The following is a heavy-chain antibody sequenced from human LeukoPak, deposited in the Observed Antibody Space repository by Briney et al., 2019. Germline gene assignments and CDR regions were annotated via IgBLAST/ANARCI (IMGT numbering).Heavy chain of an antibody. CDR2: ISHSGGST. D-gene: IGHD3-22*01. V-gene: IGHV3-23*01. Sequence: PGGSLRLSCAASGFTFSSYAMSWVRQSPGKGLEWVSCISHSGGSTYYADSVKGRVTISRDNSKKTMYLQMNSLRAEDTVVYYCAKGYGTMIDDAFDIWGQGTMVTVSS. CDR3: AKGYGTMIDDAFDI. J-gene: IGHJ3*02. CDR1: GFTFSSYA.